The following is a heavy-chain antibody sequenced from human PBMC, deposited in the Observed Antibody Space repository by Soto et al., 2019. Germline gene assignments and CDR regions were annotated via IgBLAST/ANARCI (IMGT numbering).Heavy chain of an antibody. Sequence: ASVKVSCKASGYTFTSYVISWVRQAPGQGLEWMGWISAYNGNTNYAQKLQGRVTMTTDTSTSTAYMELRSLRSDDTAVYYCARVDSIAAAGTDFDYWGQGTLVTVSS. CDR3: ARVDSIAAAGTDFDY. CDR2: ISAYNGNT. J-gene: IGHJ4*02. D-gene: IGHD6-13*01. V-gene: IGHV1-18*01. CDR1: GYTFTSYV.